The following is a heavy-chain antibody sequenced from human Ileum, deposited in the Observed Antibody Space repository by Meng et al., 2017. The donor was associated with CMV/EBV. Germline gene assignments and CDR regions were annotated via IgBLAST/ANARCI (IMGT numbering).Heavy chain of an antibody. J-gene: IGHJ4*02. V-gene: IGHV3-21*01. D-gene: IGHD1-1*01. CDR3: TMWNRQRGGFDY. Sequence: GGSLRLSCAASGFTLSTYSMDWVRQAPGKGLEWVSSISTSSDYIYYAVSLKGRFTISRDNAKNTLYLQMNSLRAEDTAVYYCTMWNRQRGGFDYWGQGTLVTVSS. CDR2: ISTSSDYI. CDR1: GFTLSTYS.